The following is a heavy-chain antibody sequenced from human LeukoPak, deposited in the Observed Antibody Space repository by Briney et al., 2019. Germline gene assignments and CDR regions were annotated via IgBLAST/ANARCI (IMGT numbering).Heavy chain of an antibody. CDR2: ISNNGGYT. D-gene: IGHD2-15*01. Sequence: GGSLRLSCAASGFTFSSSAMSWVRQAPGKGLEWVSAISNNGGYTYYADSVKGRFTISRDNSKNTLYLQMNNLRAEDTAIYYCARVGSRYCSGANCYDGFWGQGTLVSVSS. V-gene: IGHV3-23*01. J-gene: IGHJ4*02. CDR1: GFTFSSSA. CDR3: ARVGSRYCSGANCYDGF.